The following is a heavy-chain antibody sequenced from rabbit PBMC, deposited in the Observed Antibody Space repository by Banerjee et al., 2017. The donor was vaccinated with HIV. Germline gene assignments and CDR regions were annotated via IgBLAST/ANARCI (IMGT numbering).Heavy chain of an antibody. V-gene: IGHV1S40*01. CDR2: IHAGSSGNT. Sequence: QSLEESGGDLVKPGASLTLTCTASGFSFSSSYWICWVRQAPGKGLEWIACIHAGSSGNTYYASWAKGRFTISKTSSTTVTLQMTSLTAADTATYFCARGWATSSGRGAFDPWGPGTLVTVS. CDR1: GFSFSSSYW. D-gene: IGHD1-1*01. CDR3: ARGWATSSGRGAFDP. J-gene: IGHJ2*01.